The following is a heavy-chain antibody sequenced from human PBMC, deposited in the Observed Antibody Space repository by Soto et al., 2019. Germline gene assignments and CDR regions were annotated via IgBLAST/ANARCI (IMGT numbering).Heavy chain of an antibody. CDR1: GGSFSGYY. Sequence: QVQLQQWGAGLLKTSETLSLTCAVFGGSFSGYYWTWIRQPPGRGLEWIGEINHSGSTNYSPSLKSRVTISVDTSKNRLSLKVTSVTAADTARYYCARARGSVSYRYSYYYGLDVWGQGTTVTVSS. J-gene: IGHJ6*02. CDR3: ARARGSVSYRYSYYYGLDV. D-gene: IGHD3-10*01. CDR2: INHSGST. V-gene: IGHV4-34*01.